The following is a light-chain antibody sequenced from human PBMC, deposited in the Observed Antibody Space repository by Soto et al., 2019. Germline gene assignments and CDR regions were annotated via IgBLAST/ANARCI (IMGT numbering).Light chain of an antibody. J-gene: IGKJ1*01. V-gene: IGKV1-5*01. CDR2: DAS. CDR1: QSISRG. Sequence: DIQMTHSTATLSSSVGEPVIITCRASQSISRGLAWYQQKPGKAPNLLIYDASTLESGVPSRFSGSGSGTEFTLTISSLQPDDFATYYCQHYSSVWTFGQGTKVDI. CDR3: QHYSSVWT.